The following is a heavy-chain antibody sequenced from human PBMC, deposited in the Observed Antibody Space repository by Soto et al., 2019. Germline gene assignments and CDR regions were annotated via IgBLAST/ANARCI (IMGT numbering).Heavy chain of an antibody. CDR3: AREAVAGTASLDP. V-gene: IGHV4-61*01. J-gene: IGHJ5*02. CDR2: IYDSGST. CDR1: GGSVSSDSYH. Sequence: QVQLQESGPGLVKPSETLSLTCTVSGGSVSSDSYHWTWMRQAPGKGLEWIGYIYDSGSTNYNPSLRSRVTISVDTSKNQFSLNLKSVTAADTAVYYCAREAVAGTASLDPWGQGTLVTVSS. D-gene: IGHD6-19*01.